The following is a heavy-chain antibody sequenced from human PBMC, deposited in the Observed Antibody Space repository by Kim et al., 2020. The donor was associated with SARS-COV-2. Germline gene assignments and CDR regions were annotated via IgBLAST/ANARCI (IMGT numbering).Heavy chain of an antibody. V-gene: IGHV6-1*01. CDR2: TYYRSKWYN. CDR3: ARHSSSFDY. D-gene: IGHD6-13*01. CDR1: GDSVSSNSAA. J-gene: IGHJ4*02. Sequence: SQTLSLTCAISGDSVSSNSAAWYWIRQSPSRGLEWLGRTYYRSKWYNDYAVSVKSRITISSDTSKNQFSLRLNSVTPEDTAVYYCARHSSSFDYWGQGTPVTVSS.